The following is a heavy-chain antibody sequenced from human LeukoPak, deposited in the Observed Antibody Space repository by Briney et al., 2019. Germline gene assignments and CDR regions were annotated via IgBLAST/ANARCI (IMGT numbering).Heavy chain of an antibody. Sequence: SETLSLTCAVYGGSFSGYYWSWIRQPPGKGLEWIGEINHSGSTYYNPSLKSRVTISVDTSKNQFSLKLSSVTAADTAVYYCANGYSGYEEGYWYFDLWGRGTLVTVSS. CDR2: INHSGST. V-gene: IGHV4-34*01. J-gene: IGHJ2*01. CDR1: GGSFSGYY. D-gene: IGHD5-12*01. CDR3: ANGYSGYEEGYWYFDL.